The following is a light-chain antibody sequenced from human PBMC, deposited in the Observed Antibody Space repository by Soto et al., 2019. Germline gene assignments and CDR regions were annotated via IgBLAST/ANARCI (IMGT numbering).Light chain of an antibody. CDR2: DVS. Sequence: QSALTQPRSVSGSPGQSVTISCAGTSSDVGAYNWVSWYQQHPGKVPKLMNYDVSRRPPGVPDRFSGTMSGNKASLTNSGILAVGEADYCCCSYAGSYPLVFGGGTKLTVL. CDR3: CSYAGSYPLV. CDR1: SSDVGAYNW. J-gene: IGLJ3*02. V-gene: IGLV2-11*01.